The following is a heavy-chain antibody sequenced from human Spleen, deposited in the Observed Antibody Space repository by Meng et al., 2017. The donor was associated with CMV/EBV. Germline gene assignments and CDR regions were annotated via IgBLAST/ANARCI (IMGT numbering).Heavy chain of an antibody. D-gene: IGHD6-19*01. J-gene: IGHJ5*02. CDR3: VRSSAWVRTGFDP. Sequence: QPQLQESGPGLVGPSEALSLTCSVSGGSISTSGYYWGWIRQPPGKGLEWIGSIGHSGFTYYTPSLKSRVTVSIDTSRNQFSLWLISVTAADTAVYYCVRSSAWVRTGFDPWGQGTLVTVSS. CDR2: IGHSGFT. V-gene: IGHV4-39*01. CDR1: GGSISTSGYY.